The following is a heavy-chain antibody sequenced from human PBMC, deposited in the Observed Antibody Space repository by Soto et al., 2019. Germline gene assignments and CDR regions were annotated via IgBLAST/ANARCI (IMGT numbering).Heavy chain of an antibody. CDR2: ISDSGST. V-gene: IGHV3-23*01. CDR3: AKDKGGRYCSRTSCLYSFDY. D-gene: IGHD2-2*01. J-gene: IGHJ4*02. CDR1: GFTFSTYA. Sequence: EVQLLESGGGLVQPGGSLRLSCKASGFTFSTYAKSWVRQAPGRGREGVSTISDSGSTYYADSVKGRFTISRDNSKNTLYLEMNSLRAEDTAVYYCAKDKGGRYCSRTSCLYSFDYWGQGTLVTVSS.